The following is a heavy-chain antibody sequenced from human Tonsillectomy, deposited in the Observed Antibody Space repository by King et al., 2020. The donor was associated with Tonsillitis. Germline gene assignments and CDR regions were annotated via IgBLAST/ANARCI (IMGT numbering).Heavy chain of an antibody. Sequence: VQLPQWGAGLLKPSETLSLTCAVYGGSFSGYYWSWIRQPPGKGLEWIGEINHSGSTNYNPSLKSRVTISVDTSKNQFSLKLSSVTAADTAVYYCAGIRLLLFGATRRSWFDPWGQGTLVTVSS. J-gene: IGHJ5*02. CDR3: AGIRLLLFGATRRSWFDP. CDR2: INHSGST. D-gene: IGHD3-10*01. V-gene: IGHV4-34*01. CDR1: GGSFSGYY.